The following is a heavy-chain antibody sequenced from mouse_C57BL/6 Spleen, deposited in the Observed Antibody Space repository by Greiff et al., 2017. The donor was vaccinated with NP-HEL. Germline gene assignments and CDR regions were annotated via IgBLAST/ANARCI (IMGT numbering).Heavy chain of an antibody. CDR3: AKGRVIYYDYDGFAY. Sequence: QVHVKQPGTELVKPGASVKLSCKASGYTFTSYWMHWVKQRPGQGLEWIGNINPSNGGTNYNEKFKSKATLTVDKSSSTAYMQLSSLTSEDSAVYYCAKGRVIYYDYDGFAYWGQGTLVTVSA. CDR2: INPSNGGT. J-gene: IGHJ3*01. CDR1: GYTFTSYW. D-gene: IGHD2-4*01. V-gene: IGHV1-53*01.